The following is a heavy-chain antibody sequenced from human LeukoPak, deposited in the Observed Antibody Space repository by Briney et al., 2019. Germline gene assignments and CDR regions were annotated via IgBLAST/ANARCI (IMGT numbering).Heavy chain of an antibody. CDR2: ISSSSSYI. V-gene: IGHV3-21*01. CDR1: GFTISSYS. CDR3: ARDWGYCSGGSCYGMDV. J-gene: IGHJ6*02. D-gene: IGHD2-15*01. Sequence: GGSLRLSCAASGFTISSYSINWVRQAPGRGLEWVSSISSSSSYIYYADSVKGRFTISRDNAKNSLYLQMNSLRAEDTAVYYCARDWGYCSGGSCYGMDVWGQGTTVTVSS.